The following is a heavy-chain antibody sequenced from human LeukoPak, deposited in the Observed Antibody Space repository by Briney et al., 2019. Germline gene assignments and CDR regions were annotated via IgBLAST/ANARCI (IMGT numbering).Heavy chain of an antibody. CDR3: ARAKVMVRGVITVPDAFDY. J-gene: IGHJ4*02. CDR1: GGSISSSSYY. CDR2: IYYSGST. Sequence: SETLSLTCTVSGGSISSSSYYWGWIRQPPGKGLEWIGNIYYSGSTYYNPSLKSRVTISVDTSKNQFSLKLSSVTAADTAVYYCARAKVMVRGVITVPDAFDYWGQGTLVTVSS. V-gene: IGHV4-39*07. D-gene: IGHD3-10*01.